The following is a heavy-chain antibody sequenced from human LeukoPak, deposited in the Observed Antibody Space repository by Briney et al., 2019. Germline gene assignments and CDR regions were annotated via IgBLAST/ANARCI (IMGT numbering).Heavy chain of an antibody. CDR1: GFTFSCYG. CDR2: IRYDGSNK. D-gene: IGHD3-9*01. Sequence: PGGSLRLSCAASGFTFSCYGMQGVRQAPGKGREGVAFIRYDGSNKYYADSVKGRFTISRDNSKNTLYLQMNSLRAEDTAVYYCAKDLRYFDWSLLNWGQGTLVTVSS. V-gene: IGHV3-30*02. J-gene: IGHJ4*02. CDR3: AKDLRYFDWSLLN.